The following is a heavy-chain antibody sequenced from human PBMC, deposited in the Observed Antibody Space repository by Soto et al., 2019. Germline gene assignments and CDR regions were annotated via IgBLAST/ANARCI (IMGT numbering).Heavy chain of an antibody. D-gene: IGHD2-21*01. J-gene: IGHJ6*02. CDR2: INPSGGST. CDR1: GYTFTNYY. CDR3: ARKVMRKDPHGPDTDRGMDV. V-gene: IGHV1-46*01. Sequence: GASVKVSCKASGYTFTNYYMHWVRQAPGQGLEWMGIINPSGGSTSYAQKFQGRVTMTRDTSTSTVYMELSSLRSEDTAVYYCARKVMRKDPHGPDTDRGMDVWGQGTTVTVS.